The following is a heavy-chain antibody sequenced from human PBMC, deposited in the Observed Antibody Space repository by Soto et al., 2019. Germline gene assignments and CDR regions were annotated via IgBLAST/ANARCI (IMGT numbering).Heavy chain of an antibody. CDR1: GFTFSSYW. V-gene: IGHV3-74*01. CDR2: INSDGSST. J-gene: IGHJ4*02. CDR3: ARGFDSDI. D-gene: IGHD3-22*01. Sequence: HPGGSLRLSCAASGFTFSSYWMHWVRQAPGKGLVWVSHINSDGSSTTYADSVKGRFTFSRDNSKNTQYLQMSILRAEDTAVYYCARGFDSDIWGQGTLVTVSS.